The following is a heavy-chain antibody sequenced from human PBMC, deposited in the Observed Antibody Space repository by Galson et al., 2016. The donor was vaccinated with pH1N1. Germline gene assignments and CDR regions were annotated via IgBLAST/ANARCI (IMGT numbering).Heavy chain of an antibody. V-gene: IGHV3-49*04. J-gene: IGHJ4*02. Sequence: SLRLSCAASGFSFGDYAMSWVRQAPGKGLEWVGLIRSKVYGGTTEYAASVKGRFTILRDDSKYIAYLQMNSLRTEDTAVYFCTRARYNLLTGYLFDYWGQGTLVTVSS. CDR3: TRARYNLLTGYLFDY. CDR1: GFSFGDYA. D-gene: IGHD3-9*01. CDR2: IRSKVYGGTT.